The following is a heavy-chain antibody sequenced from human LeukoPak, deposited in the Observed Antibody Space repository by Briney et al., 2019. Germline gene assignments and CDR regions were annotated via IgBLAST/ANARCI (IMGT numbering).Heavy chain of an antibody. CDR1: GFTFSSYG. D-gene: IGHD2-15*01. Sequence: PGGSLRLSCAASGFTFSSYGMHWVRQAPGKGLEWVAVISYDGSNKYYADSVKGRFTISRDNSKNTLYLQMNSLRAEDTAVYYCAKEEVAATTAFDIWGQGTMVTVSS. CDR2: ISYDGSNK. CDR3: AKEEVAATTAFDI. V-gene: IGHV3-30*18. J-gene: IGHJ3*02.